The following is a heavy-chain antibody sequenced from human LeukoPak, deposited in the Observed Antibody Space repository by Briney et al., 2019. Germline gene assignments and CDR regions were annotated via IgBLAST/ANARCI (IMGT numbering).Heavy chain of an antibody. D-gene: IGHD1-26*01. CDR3: ARDSGYAFDI. CDR1: GFTFSSYS. Sequence: GGSLRLSCAASGFTFSSYSINWVRQAPGKGLEWVSYIGISSSTIDYADSVKGRFTISRDNAKNSLYLQMNSLRAEDTAVYYCARDSGYAFDIWGQGTMVTVSS. V-gene: IGHV3-48*01. J-gene: IGHJ3*02. CDR2: IGISSSTI.